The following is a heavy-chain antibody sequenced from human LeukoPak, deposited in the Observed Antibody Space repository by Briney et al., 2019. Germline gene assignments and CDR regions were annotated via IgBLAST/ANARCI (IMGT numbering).Heavy chain of an antibody. CDR2: INPNSGGT. J-gene: IGHJ4*02. V-gene: IGHV1-2*02. CDR1: GYTFTGYY. D-gene: IGHD3-22*01. CDR3: ASLSYYDLSGCFY. Sequence: ASVKVSCKASGYTFTGYYIHWVRQAPGQGLEWMGWINPNSGGTQYSQKFQGRVTLTRDTSITTGYMELSGLTSDDTAVYYCASLSYYDLSGCFYWGQGTLVTVSS.